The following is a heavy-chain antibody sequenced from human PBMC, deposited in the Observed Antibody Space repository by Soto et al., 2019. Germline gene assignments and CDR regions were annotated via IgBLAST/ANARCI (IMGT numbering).Heavy chain of an antibody. V-gene: IGHV3-74*01. J-gene: IGHJ4*02. CDR1: GFTFSSHW. CDR2: INSDGSST. Sequence: GGSLRLSCAVSGFTFSSHWMHWVRQAPGKGLVWVSRINSDGSSTNYADSVKGRFTISRDNAKNTLYLQMNSLRADDTAVYYCARDSSPYYDFWSGFYTYFDYWGQGALVTVSS. CDR3: ARDSSPYYDFWSGFYTYFDY. D-gene: IGHD3-3*01.